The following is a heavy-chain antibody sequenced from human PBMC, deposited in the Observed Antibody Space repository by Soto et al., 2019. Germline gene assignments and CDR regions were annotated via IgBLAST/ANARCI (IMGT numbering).Heavy chain of an antibody. Sequence: GGSLRLSCAASGFTFSSYAMSWVRQAPGKGLEWVSAISGSGGSTYYADSAKGRFTISRDNSKNTLYLQMNSLRAEDTAVYYCAKDWGYYYDSSGYWGVWGQGTTVTVSS. V-gene: IGHV3-23*01. CDR1: GFTFSSYA. D-gene: IGHD3-22*01. J-gene: IGHJ6*02. CDR3: AKDWGYYYDSSGYWGV. CDR2: ISGSGGST.